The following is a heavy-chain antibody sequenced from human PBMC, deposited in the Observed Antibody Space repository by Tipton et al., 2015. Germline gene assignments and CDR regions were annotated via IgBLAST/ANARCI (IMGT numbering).Heavy chain of an antibody. CDR1: GGSISSSHYY. D-gene: IGHD3-10*01. CDR2: IYYGGGT. Sequence: TLSLTCTVSGGSISSSHYYWGWNRQPPGKGLEWIGSIYYGGGTYYNASLKSRVTLSVDTSKNQFSLNLSSVTAADTAVYYCARQFTAYNMFRGVIPHYFDYWGQGALVTVSS. J-gene: IGHJ4*02. V-gene: IGHV4-39*01. CDR3: ARQFTAYNMFRGVIPHYFDY.